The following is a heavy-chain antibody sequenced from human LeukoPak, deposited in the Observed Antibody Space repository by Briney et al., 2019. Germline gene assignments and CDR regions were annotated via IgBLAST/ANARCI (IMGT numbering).Heavy chain of an antibody. CDR1: GFSYSRYY. CDR3: TRAVGLGPGAHFDQ. Sequence: GGSLRLSCAASGFSYSRYYMSWVRQTPGKALEWISYIPTSGISVQYADSVRGRFTASRDDAKNSLHLQMDSLRVEDTAVYYCTRAVGLGPGAHFDQWGQGALVIVSS. V-gene: IGHV3-11*01. D-gene: IGHD1-26*01. CDR2: IPTSGISV. J-gene: IGHJ4*02.